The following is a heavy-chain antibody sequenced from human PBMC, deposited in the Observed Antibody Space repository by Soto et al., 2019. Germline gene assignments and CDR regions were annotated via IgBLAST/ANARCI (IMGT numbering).Heavy chain of an antibody. J-gene: IGHJ6*03. D-gene: IGHD6-19*01. CDR1: GGTFSSYT. V-gene: IGHV1-2*02. CDR3: AREWNSSGWYFHYMDV. Sequence: ASVKVSCKASGGTFSSYTISWVRQAPGQGLEWMGWINPNSGSTNYAQKFQGRVTMTRDKSTSTAYMELSRLRSDDTAVYYCAREWNSSGWYFHYMDVWGKGTKVTVS. CDR2: INPNSGST.